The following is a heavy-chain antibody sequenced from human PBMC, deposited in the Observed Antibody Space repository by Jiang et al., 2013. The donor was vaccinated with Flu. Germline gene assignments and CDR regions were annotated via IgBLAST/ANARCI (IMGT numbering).Heavy chain of an antibody. CDR2: VYYSGNT. V-gene: IGHV4-61*01. CDR3: ARDLRLFHAFQI. CDR1: GGSVNSGSYY. D-gene: IGHD3-22*01. Sequence: SGSGLVKPSETLSLTCTVSGGSVNSGSYYWSWVRQPPGKGLEWIGYVYYSGNTNYNPSLKSRATISLDTSKNQSSLQLTSVTAVDTAVYYCARDLRLFHAFQIWGQGTMVTVSS. J-gene: IGHJ3*02.